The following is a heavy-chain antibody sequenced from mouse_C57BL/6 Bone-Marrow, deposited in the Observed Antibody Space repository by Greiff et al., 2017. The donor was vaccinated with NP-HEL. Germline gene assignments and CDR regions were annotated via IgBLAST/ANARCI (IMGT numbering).Heavy chain of an antibody. Sequence: QVQLQQPGAELVKPGASVKLSCKASGYTFTSYWMQWVKQRPGQGLEWIGEIDPSDSYSNYNQKFKGKATLTVDTSSSTAYMQLSSLTSEDSAVYYCERGYSNYLYYYAMDYGGQGTSVTVSS. CDR2: IDPSDSYS. CDR3: ERGYSNYLYYYAMDY. V-gene: IGHV1-50*01. J-gene: IGHJ4*01. CDR1: GYTFTSYW. D-gene: IGHD2-5*01.